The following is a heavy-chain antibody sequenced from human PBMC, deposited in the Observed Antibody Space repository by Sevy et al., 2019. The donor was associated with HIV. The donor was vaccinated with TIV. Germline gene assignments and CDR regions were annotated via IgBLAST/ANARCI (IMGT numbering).Heavy chain of an antibody. V-gene: IGHV3-7*01. D-gene: IGHD5-18*01. Sequence: GGSLRLSCAASGFTFSSYWMTWVRQAPGKGPEWVADIKPDGSEKKYVDPVKGRFTISRDNAKNILYLQMNSLRAEDTAVYYCRTWIQQLLRDYWGQGTLVTVSS. J-gene: IGHJ4*02. CDR2: IKPDGSEK. CDR1: GFTFSSYW. CDR3: RTWIQQLLRDY.